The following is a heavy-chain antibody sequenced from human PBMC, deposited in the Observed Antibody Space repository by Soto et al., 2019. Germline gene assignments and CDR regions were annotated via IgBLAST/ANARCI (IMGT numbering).Heavy chain of an antibody. J-gene: IGHJ3*02. CDR3: ARTYDDSGPNSGGYGFDI. CDR1: GASISSYY. D-gene: IGHD3-22*01. V-gene: IGHV4-59*01. Sequence: QVQLQESGPGLVKPSETLSLTGSVSGASISSYYWSWIRQPPGKGLEWLAYIYYSGSTSYNPSLKSRVSISLDTSMNQFSLKLSSVTAADTAVYYCARTYDDSGPNSGGYGFDIWGQGTMVTVSS. CDR2: IYYSGST.